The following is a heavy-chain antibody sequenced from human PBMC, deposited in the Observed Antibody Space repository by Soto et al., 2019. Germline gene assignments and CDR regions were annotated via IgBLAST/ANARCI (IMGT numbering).Heavy chain of an antibody. Sequence: PSETLSLTCTVSGGSISSYYWSWIRQPPGKGLEWIGYIYYSGSTNYNPSLKSRVTISVDTSKNQFSLKLSSVTDADTAVYYCEREFGGSFDIWGQGTMVTVSS. V-gene: IGHV4-59*01. J-gene: IGHJ3*02. D-gene: IGHD1-26*01. CDR1: GGSISSYY. CDR2: IYYSGST. CDR3: EREFGGSFDI.